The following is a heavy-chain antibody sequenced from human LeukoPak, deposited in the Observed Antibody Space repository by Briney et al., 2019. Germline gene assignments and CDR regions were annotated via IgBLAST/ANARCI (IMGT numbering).Heavy chain of an antibody. Sequence: PGGSLRLSCAASGFTFSRHWMTWVRQAPGKGLEWVANIKHDGSEKNYVDSVKGRFTISRDNARNTLFLQMNSLRAEDTAVYYCARIDNWNDGGYWGQGTLVTVSS. CDR2: IKHDGSEK. CDR3: ARIDNWNDGGY. J-gene: IGHJ4*02. D-gene: IGHD1-20*01. CDR1: GFTFSRHW. V-gene: IGHV3-7*01.